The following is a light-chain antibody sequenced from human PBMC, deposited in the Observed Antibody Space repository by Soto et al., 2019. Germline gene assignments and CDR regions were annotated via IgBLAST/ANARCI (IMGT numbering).Light chain of an antibody. CDR1: SSDVGSYNL. V-gene: IGLV2-23*02. CDR2: EVS. CDR3: CSYAGSSTFYV. J-gene: IGLJ1*01. Sequence: QSVLTQPASVSGSSGQSITISCTGTSSDVGSYNLVSWYQQHPGKAPKLMIYEVSKRPSGVSNRFSGSKSGNTASLTISGLQAEDGADYYCCSYAGSSTFYVFGPGTKVPVL.